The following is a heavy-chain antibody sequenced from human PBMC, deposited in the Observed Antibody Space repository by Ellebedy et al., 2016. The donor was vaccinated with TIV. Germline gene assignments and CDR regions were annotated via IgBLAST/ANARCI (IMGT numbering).Heavy chain of an antibody. Sequence: PGGSLRLSCAASGFTFSRYSMSWVRQTPEKGLQWVSAITNNGDRTYYADSVKGRFTISRDNNKDTLFLQMNSLGAEDTATYFCATDRLTTTVGGANDFWGQGILVIVSS. D-gene: IGHD4-23*01. CDR1: GFTFSRYS. CDR2: ITNNGDRT. CDR3: ATDRLTTTVGGANDF. V-gene: IGHV3-23*01. J-gene: IGHJ4*02.